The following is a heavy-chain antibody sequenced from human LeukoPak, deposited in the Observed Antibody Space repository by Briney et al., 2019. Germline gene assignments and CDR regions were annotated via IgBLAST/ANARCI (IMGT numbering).Heavy chain of an antibody. Sequence: GGSLRLSCAPSRFTFSSYGMHWVRQAPGKGLEGVAVISYDGSNNNYAASVKGRFTISRDNSKNTLYLQMNSLRAEDTAVYYCAKDSTTVTTSMGGAFDIWGQGTMVTVSS. CDR3: AKDSTTVTTSMGGAFDI. J-gene: IGHJ3*02. CDR1: RFTFSSYG. D-gene: IGHD4-17*01. CDR2: ISYDGSNN. V-gene: IGHV3-30*18.